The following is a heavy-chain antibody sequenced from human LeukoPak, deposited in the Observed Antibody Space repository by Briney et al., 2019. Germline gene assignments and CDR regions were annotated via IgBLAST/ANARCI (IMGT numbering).Heavy chain of an antibody. V-gene: IGHV4-39*01. J-gene: IGHJ5*02. CDR1: GDSMSTNNYH. CDR3: ARRAAVGKNWFDP. Sequence: PSETLSLTCSVSGDSMSTNNYHWGWLRQPPGKGLEWIGSISYRGTTYYNPSLKSRVTISVDTSENLFSLKVNYVTAADTAVYYCARRAAVGKNWFDPWGQGTLVTVSS. CDR2: ISYRGTT. D-gene: IGHD6-13*01.